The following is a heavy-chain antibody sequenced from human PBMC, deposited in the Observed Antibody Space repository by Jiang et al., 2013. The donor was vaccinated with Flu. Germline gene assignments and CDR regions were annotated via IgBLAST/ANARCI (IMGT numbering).Heavy chain of an antibody. J-gene: IGHJ4*02. D-gene: IGHD1-26*01. CDR1: YG. Sequence: YGISWVRQAPGQGLEWMGWISAYNGNTNYAQKLQGRVTMTTDTSTSTAYMELRRLRSDDTAVYYCARDRVVGATRAATADYWGQGTLVTVSS. CDR3: ARDRVVGATRAATADY. V-gene: IGHV1-18*01. CDR2: ISAYNGNT.